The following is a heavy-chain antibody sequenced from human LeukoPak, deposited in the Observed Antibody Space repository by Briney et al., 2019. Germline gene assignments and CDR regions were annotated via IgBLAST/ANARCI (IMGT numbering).Heavy chain of an antibody. V-gene: IGHV3-74*01. CDR2: FNNDERST. CDR1: GFPFSSYW. D-gene: IGHD3-3*01. CDR3: ARHLDDFWSGYPDY. J-gene: IGHJ4*02. Sequence: PGGPLRLSCAACGFPFSSYWKHWVPQAPGKGLVWVLRFNNDERSTSYADSVKGRFTISRDHAKNTLYLQMNSLRGEDTAVYYCARHLDDFWSGYPDYWGQGTLVTVSS.